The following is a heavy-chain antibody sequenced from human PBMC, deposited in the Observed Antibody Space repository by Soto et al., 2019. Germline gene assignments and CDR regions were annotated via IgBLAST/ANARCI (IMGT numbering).Heavy chain of an antibody. D-gene: IGHD1-26*01. CDR1: GVDFTYYA. Sequence: QVQLVESGGGAVQPGESLRLSCVASGVDFTYYAMHWVRQAPGKGLESVAVMSSDGSKIHHTDSVKGRFTISRDNSKNTLYLQMNSRRKEDTAVSFCAKDEGVGGTLGLFDYWGQGTLVSVSS. CDR2: MSSDGSKI. CDR3: AKDEGVGGTLGLFDY. J-gene: IGHJ4*02. V-gene: IGHV3-30*18.